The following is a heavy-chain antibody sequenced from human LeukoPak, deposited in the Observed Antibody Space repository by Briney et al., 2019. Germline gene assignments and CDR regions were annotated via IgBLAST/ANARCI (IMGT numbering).Heavy chain of an antibody. V-gene: IGHV1-69*05. J-gene: IGHJ4*02. Sequence: ASVKVSCKASGGTFSSYAISWVRQAPGQGLEWMGGIIPIFGTANYAQKFQGRATITTDESTSTAYMELSSLRSEDTAVYYCARGGRAPLRYFDWPFDYWGQGTLVTVSS. D-gene: IGHD3-9*01. CDR2: IIPIFGTA. CDR1: GGTFSSYA. CDR3: ARGGRAPLRYFDWPFDY.